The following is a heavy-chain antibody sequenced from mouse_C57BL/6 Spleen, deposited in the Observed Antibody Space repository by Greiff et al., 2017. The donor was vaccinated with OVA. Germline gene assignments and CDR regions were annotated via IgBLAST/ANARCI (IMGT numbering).Heavy chain of an antibody. D-gene: IGHD2-5*01. CDR2: ISSGSSTI. V-gene: IGHV5-17*01. J-gene: IGHJ1*03. CDR3: ARSYYSKRFDV. Sequence: EVMLVESGGGLVKPGGSLKLSCAASGFTFSDYGMHWVRQAPEKGLEWVAYISSGSSTIYYADTVKGRFTISRDNAKNTLFLQLTSLRSEDTAMYYCARSYYSKRFDVWGTGTTVTVSS. CDR1: GFTFSDYG.